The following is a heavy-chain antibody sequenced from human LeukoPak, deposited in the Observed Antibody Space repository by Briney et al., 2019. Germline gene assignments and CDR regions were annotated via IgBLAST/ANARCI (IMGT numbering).Heavy chain of an antibody. CDR1: GYTFTSYA. CDR3: ARYYCSSTSCYILTGSVFDP. J-gene: IGHJ5*02. D-gene: IGHD2-2*02. CDR2: INAGNGNT. V-gene: IGHV1-3*01. Sequence: GASVKVSCKASGYTFTSYAMHWVRQAPGQRLEWMGWINAGNGNTKYSQKFQGRVTITRDTSASTAYMELSRLRSDDTAVYYCARYYCSSTSCYILTGSVFDPWGQGTLVTVSS.